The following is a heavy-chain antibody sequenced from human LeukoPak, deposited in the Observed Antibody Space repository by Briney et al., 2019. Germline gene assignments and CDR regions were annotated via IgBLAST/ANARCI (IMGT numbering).Heavy chain of an antibody. Sequence: GRSLRLSCTASGFTFGDYAMSWVRQAPGKGLEWVGFIRSKAYGGTTEYAASVKGRFTISRDDSKSIAYLQMNSLKTEDTAVYYCTTFAITGDRDYWGQGTLVTVSS. J-gene: IGHJ4*02. CDR3: TTFAITGDRDY. V-gene: IGHV3-49*04. D-gene: IGHD7-27*01. CDR1: GFTFGDYA. CDR2: IRSKAYGGTT.